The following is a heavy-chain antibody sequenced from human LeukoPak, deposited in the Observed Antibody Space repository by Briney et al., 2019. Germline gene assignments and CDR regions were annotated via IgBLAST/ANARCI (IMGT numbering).Heavy chain of an antibody. CDR3: ARAILWFSYYFDY. D-gene: IGHD2-21*01. CDR2: IYHSGST. Sequence: PSETLSLTCTVSGYSISSGYYWGWIRQPPGKGLEWIGSIYHSGSTNYNPSLKSRVTISVDTSKNQFSLKLSSVTAADTAVYYCARAILWFSYYFDYWGQGTLVTVSS. V-gene: IGHV4-38-2*02. CDR1: GYSISSGYY. J-gene: IGHJ4*02.